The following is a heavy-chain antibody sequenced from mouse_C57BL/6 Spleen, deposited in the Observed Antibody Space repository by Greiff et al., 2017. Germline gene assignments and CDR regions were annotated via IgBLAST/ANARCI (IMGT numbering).Heavy chain of an antibody. CDR2: LDPSDSYT. Sequence: QVQLQQPGAELVRPGTSVKLSCKASGYTFTSYWMHWVKQRPGQGLEWIGVLDPSDSYTNYNPKFQGKATLTVDTSSSTADMQLSSLTAEDSAVYYCARNCGSSSWFAYWGQGTVVTVSA. CDR3: ARNCGSSSWFAY. CDR1: GYTFTSYW. D-gene: IGHD1-1*01. V-gene: IGHV1-59*01. J-gene: IGHJ3*01.